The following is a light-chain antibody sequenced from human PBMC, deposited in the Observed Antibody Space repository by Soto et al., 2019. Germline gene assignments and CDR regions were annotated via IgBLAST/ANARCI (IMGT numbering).Light chain of an antibody. CDR3: QQHDNTLRT. J-gene: IGKJ1*01. CDR1: QSLSSSC. V-gene: IGKV3-20*01. CDR2: GAS. Sequence: EIVLTQSPGTLSMSPGERATLSCRASQSLSSSCLAWYQQKPGQAPRLLISGASSRAAYIPDRFRGSGSGTDFTLTTIRRLPADFSVYYCQQHDNTLRTFGQGTKVDIK.